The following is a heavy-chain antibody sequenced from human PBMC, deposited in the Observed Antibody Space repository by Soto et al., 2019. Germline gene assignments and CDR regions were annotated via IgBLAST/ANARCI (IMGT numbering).Heavy chain of an antibody. CDR1: GFTFNNYA. Sequence: GGSLRLSCAASGFTFNNYAMIWVRQAPGKGLEWVSAISASDGSTYYADSVKGRFTISRDNSKNTLYLQMNSLRAEDTAVYYCAKAPKEDYYYYMDVWGKGTTVTVSS. V-gene: IGHV3-23*01. CDR3: AKAPKEDYYYYMDV. J-gene: IGHJ6*03. CDR2: ISASDGST.